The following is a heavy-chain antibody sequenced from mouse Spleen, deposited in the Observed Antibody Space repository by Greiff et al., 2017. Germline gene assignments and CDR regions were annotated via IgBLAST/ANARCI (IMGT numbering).Heavy chain of an antibody. Sequence: EVKLMESGGGLVQPGGSLSLSCAASGFTFTDYYMSWVRQPPGKALEWLGFIRNKANGYTTEYSASVKGRFTISRDNSQSILYLQMNALRAEDSATYYCARYIKRDYGAMDYWGQGTSVTVSS. D-gene: IGHD1-3*01. CDR3: ARYIKRDYGAMDY. V-gene: IGHV7-3*01. J-gene: IGHJ4*01. CDR1: GFTFTDYY. CDR2: IRNKANGYTT.